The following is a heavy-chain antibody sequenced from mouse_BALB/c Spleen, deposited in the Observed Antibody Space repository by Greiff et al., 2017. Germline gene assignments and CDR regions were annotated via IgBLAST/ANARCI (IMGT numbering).Heavy chain of an antibody. D-gene: IGHD2-3*01. J-gene: IGHJ2*01. Sequence: EVQRVESGGGLVKPGGSLKLSCAASGFTFSSYAMSWVRQTPEKRLEWVASISSGGSTYYPDSVKGRFTISRDNARNILYLQMSSLRSEDTAMYYCARCRDGYWGQGTTLTVSS. CDR1: GFTFSSYA. CDR3: ARCRDGY. V-gene: IGHV5-6-5*01. CDR2: ISSGGST.